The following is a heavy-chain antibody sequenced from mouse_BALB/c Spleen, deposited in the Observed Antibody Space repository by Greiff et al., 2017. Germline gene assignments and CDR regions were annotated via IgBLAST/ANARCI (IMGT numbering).Heavy chain of an antibody. CDR1: GFTFSSYG. V-gene: IGHV5-6-3*01. CDR2: INSNGGST. J-gene: IGHJ1*01. CDR3: ARGGYGGYFDV. D-gene: IGHD1-1*02. Sequence: EVQRVESGGGLVQPGGSLKLSCAASGFTFSSYGMSWVRQTPDKRLELVATINSNGGSTYYPDSVKGRFTISRDNAKNTLYLQMSSLKSEDTAMYYCARGGYGGYFDVWGAGTTVTVSS.